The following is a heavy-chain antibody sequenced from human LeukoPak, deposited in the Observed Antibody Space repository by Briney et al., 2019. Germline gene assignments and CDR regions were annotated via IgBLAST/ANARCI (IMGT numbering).Heavy chain of an antibody. D-gene: IGHD6-19*01. CDR3: ARDQGYSSGWFEDYYYYYMDV. CDR1: GDSVSSNSAA. V-gene: IGHV6-1*01. Sequence: SQTLSLTCAISGDSVSSNSAAWNWIRQSPSRGLEWLGRTYYRSKWYNDYAVSVKSRITINPDTSKNQFSLQLNSVTPEDRAVYYCARDQGYSSGWFEDYYYYYMDVWGKGTTVTVSS. CDR2: TYYRSKWYN. J-gene: IGHJ6*03.